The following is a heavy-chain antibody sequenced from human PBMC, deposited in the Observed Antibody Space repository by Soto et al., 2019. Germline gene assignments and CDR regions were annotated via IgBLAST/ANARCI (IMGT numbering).Heavy chain of an antibody. Sequence: VGSVRLSCAASGFTLSIYWMHWVRQAPGKGLEWVSRIDRDGSSTTYADSVKGRFTISRDSAKNTLYLQMNSLRVEDTAVYYCARDPAPIGWYDYWGQGTLVTVSS. J-gene: IGHJ4*02. CDR2: IDRDGSST. V-gene: IGHV3-74*01. D-gene: IGHD6-19*01. CDR3: ARDPAPIGWYDY. CDR1: GFTLSIYW.